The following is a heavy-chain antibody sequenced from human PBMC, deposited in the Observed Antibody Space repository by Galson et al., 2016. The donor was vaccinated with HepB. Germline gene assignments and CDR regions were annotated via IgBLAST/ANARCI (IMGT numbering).Heavy chain of an antibody. CDR1: GFTFSCYG. CDR2: ISYDGSNK. D-gene: IGHD6-6*01. Sequence: SLRLSCAASGFTFSCYGMHWVRQAPGKGLEWVAVISYDGSNKYYADSVKGRFTISRDNSKNTLYLQMNSLRPEDTAVYYCAKGGQEQLAPGDYWGQGTLVTVSS. V-gene: IGHV3-30*18. J-gene: IGHJ4*02. CDR3: AKGGQEQLAPGDY.